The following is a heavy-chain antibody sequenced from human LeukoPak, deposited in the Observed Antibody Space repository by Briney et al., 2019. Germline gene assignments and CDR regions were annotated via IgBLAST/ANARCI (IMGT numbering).Heavy chain of an antibody. CDR1: GFTFSTFA. V-gene: IGHV3-23*01. CDR3: AKRGAEVGATVAPGDY. J-gene: IGHJ4*02. CDR2: IFPSGGEI. Sequence: GGSLRLSCAASGFTFSTFAMIWVRQPPGKGLEWVSSIFPSGGEIHNADSVRGRFTISSDNSKNTLYLQMNSPRAEDTAVYYCAKRGAEVGATVAPGDYWGQGTLVTVSS. D-gene: IGHD1-26*01.